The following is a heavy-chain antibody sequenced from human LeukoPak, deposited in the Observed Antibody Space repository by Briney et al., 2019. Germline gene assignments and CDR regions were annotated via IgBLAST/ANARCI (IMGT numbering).Heavy chain of an antibody. CDR1: GFTFSSAA. J-gene: IGHJ4*02. CDR2: VTGSDDRT. D-gene: IGHD3-22*01. CDR3: AKGPQLNSGYHPDY. V-gene: IGHV3-23*01. Sequence: GGSLRLSCAASGFTFSSAAMTWVRQAPGRGLEWVSTVTGSDDRTYYADSVKGRFTISRDYSRNMLHLQMNSPRVVDTAMYYCAKGPQLNSGYHPDYWGQGTLVTVSS.